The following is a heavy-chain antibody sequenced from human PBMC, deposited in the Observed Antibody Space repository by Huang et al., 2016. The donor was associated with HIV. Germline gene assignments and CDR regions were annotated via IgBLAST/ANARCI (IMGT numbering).Heavy chain of an antibody. CDR2: FYYSCST. J-gene: IGHJ2*01. Sequence: QVKLQESGPGLVKPSETLSLTCTVSGASISSHYWTWIRQPPGKGLELIGSFYYSCSTNAYPSLKSRVTLSLDTAKSQFSLSLTSVTAADTAIYYCARGTNWVSSWYFDLWGRGTPVTVSS. D-gene: IGHD2-8*01. CDR3: ARGTNWVSSWYFDL. V-gene: IGHV4-59*11. CDR1: GASISSHY.